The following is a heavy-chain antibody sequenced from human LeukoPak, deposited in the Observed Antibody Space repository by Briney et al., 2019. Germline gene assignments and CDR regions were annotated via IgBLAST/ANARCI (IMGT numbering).Heavy chain of an antibody. Sequence: PGGSLRLPCAASGFTFSTYWMHWVRQAPGKGLVWVSRINSDGSSTSYADSVKGRFTISRDNAKSTLYLQMNSLRAEDTAVYYCARALFLGDWFDPWGQGTLVTVSS. CDR3: ARALFLGDWFDP. CDR2: INSDGSST. J-gene: IGHJ5*02. V-gene: IGHV3-74*01. D-gene: IGHD3-16*01. CDR1: GFTFSTYW.